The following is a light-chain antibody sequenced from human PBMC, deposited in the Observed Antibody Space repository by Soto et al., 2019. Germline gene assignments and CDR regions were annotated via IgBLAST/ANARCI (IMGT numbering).Light chain of an antibody. Sequence: QSSLTQPASVSVSPGQSITISCTGTSSDVGGYNYVSWYQQHPGKAPKLMIYDVSNRPSGVSNRFSGSKSGNTASLTISGLQAEDEADYYCSSYTSSSTPVFGTGTKLTVL. CDR1: SSDVGGYNY. J-gene: IGLJ1*01. CDR3: SSYTSSSTPV. V-gene: IGLV2-14*01. CDR2: DVS.